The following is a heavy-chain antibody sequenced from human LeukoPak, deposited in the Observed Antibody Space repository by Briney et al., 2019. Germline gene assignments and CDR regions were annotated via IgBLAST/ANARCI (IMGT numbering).Heavy chain of an antibody. Sequence: ASVKVSCKTTGYTFTGYFLNWVRQAPGQGLEWMGWINPNSGGTNYAQKFQGRVTMTRDTSISTAYMELSRLRSDDTAVYYCARAGPRKPFDYWGQGTLVTVSS. CDR1: GYTFTGYF. CDR2: INPNSGGT. V-gene: IGHV1-2*02. D-gene: IGHD6-19*01. J-gene: IGHJ4*02. CDR3: ARAGPRKPFDY.